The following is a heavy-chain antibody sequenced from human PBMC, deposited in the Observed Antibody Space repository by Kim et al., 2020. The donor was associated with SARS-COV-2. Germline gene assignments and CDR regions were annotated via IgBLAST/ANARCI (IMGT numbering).Heavy chain of an antibody. CDR2: ISAYNGNT. CDR3: ARDDVDTAMVKGGGY. V-gene: IGHV1-18*01. Sequence: ASVKVSCKASDYTFTSYGISWVRQAPGEGLEWMGWISAYNGNTNYAQKVQGRVTMTTDTSTSTAYMDLRSLRSDDTAMYYCARDDVDTAMVKGGGYWGQGTLVTVSS. D-gene: IGHD5-18*01. CDR1: DYTFTSYG. J-gene: IGHJ4*02.